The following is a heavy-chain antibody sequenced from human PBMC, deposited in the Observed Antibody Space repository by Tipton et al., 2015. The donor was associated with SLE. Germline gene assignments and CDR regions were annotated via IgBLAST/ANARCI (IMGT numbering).Heavy chain of an antibody. CDR3: VRSLWNGYWARNMDV. V-gene: IGHV3-20*04. Sequence: SLRLSCAASGFTFEDFGMSWVRQVPGKGLEWVSGISWNAGPTGYADSVKGRFTIPRDNAKNSLFLQMNSLRAGDTAVYYCVRSLWNGYWARNMDVWGRGTTVTVSS. D-gene: IGHD3-3*01. CDR1: GFTFEDFG. J-gene: IGHJ6*02. CDR2: ISWNAGPT.